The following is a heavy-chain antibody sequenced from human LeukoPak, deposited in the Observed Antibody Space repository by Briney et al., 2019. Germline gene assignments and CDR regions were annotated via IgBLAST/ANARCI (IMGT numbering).Heavy chain of an antibody. V-gene: IGHV3-23*01. J-gene: IGHJ4*02. CDR1: GFTFSSYA. CDR2: ISDSGGST. D-gene: IGHD6-13*01. Sequence: GGSLRLSCAAFGFTFSSYAMSWVRQAPGKGLEWVSAISDSGGSTYYADSVKGRFTISRDNSKNTLYLRMNSLRAEDTAVYYCAKTAAAGSYSFDFDYWGQGTLVTVSS. CDR3: AKTAAAGSYSFDFDY.